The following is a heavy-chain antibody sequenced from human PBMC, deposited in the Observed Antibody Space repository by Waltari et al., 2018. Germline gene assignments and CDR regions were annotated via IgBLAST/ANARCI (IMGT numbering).Heavy chain of an antibody. CDR3: ARDPSGEYSGDDYGSGFDL. V-gene: IGHV1-69*08. D-gene: IGHD5-12*01. CDR2: FIPICGTA. J-gene: IGHJ2*01. CDR1: GGTFSSYA. Sequence: QVQLVQSGAEVKKPGSSVKVSCKASGGTFSSYAISWVRQAPGQGLEWMGRFIPICGTANYAHKCQGRVTIAADKSTRTAYMELSSLGSEDTAVYYCARDPSGEYSGDDYGSGFDLWGRGTLVTVSS.